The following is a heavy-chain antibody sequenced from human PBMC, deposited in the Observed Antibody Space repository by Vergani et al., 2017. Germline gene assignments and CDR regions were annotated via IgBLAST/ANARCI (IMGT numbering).Heavy chain of an antibody. CDR1: GFTFSSYG. CDR3: ARGPYLAHAFDI. J-gene: IGHJ3*02. Sequence: VQLVESGGGVVQPGGSLRLSCAASGFTFSSYGMHWVRQAPGKGLEWVAFIRYDGSNKYYADSVKGRFTISRDNSKNTLYLQMNSLRDEDTAVYYCARGPYLAHAFDIWGQGTMVTVSS. V-gene: IGHV3-30*02. CDR2: IRYDGSNK.